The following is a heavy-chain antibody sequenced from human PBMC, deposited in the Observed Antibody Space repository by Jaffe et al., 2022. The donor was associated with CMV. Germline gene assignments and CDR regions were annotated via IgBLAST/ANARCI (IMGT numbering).Heavy chain of an antibody. Sequence: QVQLQESGPGLVKPSETLSLTCTVSGGSISSYYWSWIRQPPGKGLEWIGYIYYSGSTNYNPSLKSRVTISVDTSKNQFSLKLSSVTAADTAVYYCARDSVAGPVFQDANYGMDVWGQGTTVTVSS. V-gene: IGHV4-59*01. CDR2: IYYSGST. CDR1: GGSISSYY. D-gene: IGHD6-19*01. CDR3: ARDSVAGPVFQDANYGMDV. J-gene: IGHJ6*02.